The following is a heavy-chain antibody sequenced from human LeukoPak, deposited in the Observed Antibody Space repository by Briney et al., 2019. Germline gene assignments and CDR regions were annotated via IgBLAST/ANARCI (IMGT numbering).Heavy chain of an antibody. CDR1: GGSVTNDNYF. CDR2: IYYTAGS. CDR3: ARREEEMASPGFDY. D-gene: IGHD5-24*01. Sequence: SETLSLTCTVSGGSVTNDNYFWSWTRQPPGEGLEWIAYIYYTAGSYYNPSLRSRVTMSIDTSKNQFSLKLSSVTAADTAVYYCARREEEMASPGFDYWGQGTLVTVSS. J-gene: IGHJ4*02. V-gene: IGHV4-30-4*01.